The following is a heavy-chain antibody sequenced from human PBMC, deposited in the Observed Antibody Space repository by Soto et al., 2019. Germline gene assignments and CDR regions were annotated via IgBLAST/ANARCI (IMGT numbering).Heavy chain of an antibody. J-gene: IGHJ3*02. CDR1: GFTVSSHA. D-gene: IGHD2-15*01. V-gene: IGHV3-23*01. CDR3: APHVSCSGGSCQYDAFAI. CDR2: ITADGGT. Sequence: EVQVLESGGDLVQPGGSLRLSCEGSGFTVSSHAMTWIRQAPGKGPEWVSTITADGGTYYADSVKGRFAMSRDTSESTLYLQMNSLGAEDTGAYYCAPHVSCSGGSCQYDAFAIRGQGTMVTVSS.